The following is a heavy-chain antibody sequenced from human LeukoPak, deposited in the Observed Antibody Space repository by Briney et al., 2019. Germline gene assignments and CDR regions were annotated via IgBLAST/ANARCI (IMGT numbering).Heavy chain of an antibody. D-gene: IGHD1-26*01. Sequence: PGGSLRLSCAASGFTFSSYWMSWVRQAPGKGLEWVSYISSSSSTRYYADSLKGRFTISRDNAKNSLYLQMNTLRAEDTAVYFCARALPAGVGATSPFDYWGQGTLVTVSS. CDR3: ARALPAGVGATSPFDY. CDR2: ISSSSSTR. V-gene: IGHV3-48*01. J-gene: IGHJ4*02. CDR1: GFTFSSYW.